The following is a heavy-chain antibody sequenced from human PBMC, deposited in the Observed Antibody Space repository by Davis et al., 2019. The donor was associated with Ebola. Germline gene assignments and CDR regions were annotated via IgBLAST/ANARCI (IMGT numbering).Heavy chain of an antibody. D-gene: IGHD5-12*01. CDR2: ISGDGGST. J-gene: IGHJ6*02. CDR3: AKVLEARGYSGYELREYYYYGMDV. Sequence: PGGSLRLSCAASGFTFDDYAMHWVRQAPGKGLEWVSLISGDGGSTYYADSVKGRFTISRDNSKNSLYLQMNSLRTEDTALYYCAKVLEARGYSGYELREYYYYGMDVWGQGTTVTVSS. CDR1: GFTFDDYA. V-gene: IGHV3-43*02.